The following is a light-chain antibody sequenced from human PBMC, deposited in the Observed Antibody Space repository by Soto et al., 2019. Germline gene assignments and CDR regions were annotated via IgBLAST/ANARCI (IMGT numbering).Light chain of an antibody. CDR1: SSDVGGSNY. J-gene: IGLJ1*01. Sequence: QSVLTQPASVSGSPGQSITISCTGTSSDVGGSNYVSWYQQHPGKAPKLMIYEVSNRPSGVSNRFSASKSGNTASLTISGLQAEDEADYYCSSYTSSSTHVFGTGTKVTVL. CDR3: SSYTSSSTHV. V-gene: IGLV2-14*01. CDR2: EVS.